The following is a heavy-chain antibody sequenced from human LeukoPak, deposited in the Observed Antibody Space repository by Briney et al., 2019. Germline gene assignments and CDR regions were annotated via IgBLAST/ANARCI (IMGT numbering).Heavy chain of an antibody. CDR3: ARDSYYDSSGYYSSEYFQH. CDR2: INPNSGGT. J-gene: IGHJ1*01. V-gene: IGHV1-2*02. D-gene: IGHD3-22*01. Sequence: ASVKISCKASGYTFTGYYMHWVRQAPGQGLEWMGIINPNSGGTNYAQKFQGRVTMTRDTSTSTAYMELSRLRSDDTAVYYCARDSYYDSSGYYSSEYFQHWGQGTLVTVSS. CDR1: GYTFTGYY.